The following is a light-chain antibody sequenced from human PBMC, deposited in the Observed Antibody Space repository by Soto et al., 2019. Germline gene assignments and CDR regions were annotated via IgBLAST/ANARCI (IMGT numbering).Light chain of an antibody. CDR2: WAS. CDR1: QSVLYSSNNKNH. CDR3: QQYGSSST. V-gene: IGKV4-1*01. J-gene: IGKJ5*01. Sequence: DIVMTQSPDSLAVSLGERATINFKSSQSVLYSSNNKNHLAWYQQKPGQPPKVVIYWASTRESGVPDRFSGSGSGTDFTLTISRLEPDDFAVYYCQQYGSSSTFGQGTRLEIK.